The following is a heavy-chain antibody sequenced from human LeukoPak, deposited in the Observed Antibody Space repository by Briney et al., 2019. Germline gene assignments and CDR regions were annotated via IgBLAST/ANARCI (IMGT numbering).Heavy chain of an antibody. CDR1: GYIFTTYY. CDR3: ARRGIAARPSGFDY. J-gene: IGHJ4*02. Sequence: ASVKVSCKASGYIFTTYYLHWVRQAPGQGLEWMGLINPSGGTTSYAQKFQGRVTKTRDTSTSTVYMELSSLRSEDTAVYYCARRGIAARPSGFDYWGQGTLVTVPS. CDR2: INPSGGTT. D-gene: IGHD6-6*01. V-gene: IGHV1-46*01.